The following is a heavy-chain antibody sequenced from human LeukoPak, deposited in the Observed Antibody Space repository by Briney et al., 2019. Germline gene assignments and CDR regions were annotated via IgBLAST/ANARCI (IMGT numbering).Heavy chain of an antibody. D-gene: IGHD2-2*01. J-gene: IGHJ5*02. CDR3: ARVGPIYCSSTSCSPNWFDP. CDR2: IRYDGFNK. Sequence: GGSLRLSCAASGFTFSNYGMHWVRQAPGKGLEWVASIRYDGFNKYYADSLKGQFTISRDNSKNTLYLQMNSLRADDTAVYYCARVGPIYCSSTSCSPNWFDPWGQGTLVTVSS. V-gene: IGHV3-30*02. CDR1: GFTFSNYG.